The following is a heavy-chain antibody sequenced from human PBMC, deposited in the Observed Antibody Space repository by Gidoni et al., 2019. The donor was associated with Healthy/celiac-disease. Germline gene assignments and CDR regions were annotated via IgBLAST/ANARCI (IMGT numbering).Heavy chain of an antibody. CDR3: ANFFSQHEAGSYPSRTYYYYGMDV. Sequence: EVQLLESGGGLVQPGGSLRLSCAASGFTFSSYAMSWGRQAPGKGREWVSAISGSGGSTYYADSVKGRFTISRDNSKNTLYLQMNSLRAEDTAVYYCANFFSQHEAGSYPSRTYYYYGMDVWGQGTTVTVSS. CDR1: GFTFSSYA. V-gene: IGHV3-23*01. J-gene: IGHJ6*02. D-gene: IGHD3-10*01. CDR2: ISGSGGST.